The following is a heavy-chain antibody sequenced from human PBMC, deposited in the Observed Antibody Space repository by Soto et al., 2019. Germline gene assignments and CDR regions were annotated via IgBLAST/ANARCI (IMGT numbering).Heavy chain of an antibody. CDR3: ARGLIIVVVPAAMPRGNWFDP. CDR2: INHSGST. Sequence: SETLSLTCAVYGGSFSGYYWSWIRQPPGKGLEWIGEINHSGSTNYNPSLKSRVTISVDTSKNQFSLKLSSVTAADTAVYYCARGLIIVVVPAAMPRGNWFDPWGQGTLVTVSS. CDR1: GGSFSGYY. V-gene: IGHV4-34*01. D-gene: IGHD2-2*01. J-gene: IGHJ5*02.